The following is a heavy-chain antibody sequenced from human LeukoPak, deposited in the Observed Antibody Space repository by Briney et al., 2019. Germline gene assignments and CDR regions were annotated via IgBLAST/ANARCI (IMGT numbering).Heavy chain of an antibody. D-gene: IGHD5-24*01. CDR1: GFTFSSYW. Sequence: SGGSLRLSCAASGFTFSSYWMLWVRQAPGKGLVWVSRINSDGSSTSYADSVKGRFTISRDNAKNTLYLQMNSLRAEDTAVYYCARGTGYSVFDYWGQGTLVTVSS. J-gene: IGHJ4*02. CDR3: ARGTGYSVFDY. V-gene: IGHV3-74*01. CDR2: INSDGSST.